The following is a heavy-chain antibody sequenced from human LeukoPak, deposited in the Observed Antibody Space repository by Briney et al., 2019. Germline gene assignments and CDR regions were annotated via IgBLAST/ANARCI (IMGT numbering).Heavy chain of an antibody. CDR2: IIGDGTNT. J-gene: IGHJ4*02. CDR3: AKDGSSGSYSHY. Sequence: GGSLRLSCAASGFTFDDYAMHWVRQAPGKGLEWVSLIIGDGTNTYYADSVKGRFTISRDNSKNSLYLQMNSLRTEDTALYYCAKDGSSGSYSHYCGQGTLVTVSS. CDR1: GFTFDDYA. V-gene: IGHV3-43*02. D-gene: IGHD1-26*01.